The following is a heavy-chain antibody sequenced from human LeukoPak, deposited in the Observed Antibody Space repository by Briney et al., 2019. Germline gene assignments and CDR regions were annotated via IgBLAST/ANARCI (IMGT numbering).Heavy chain of an antibody. V-gene: IGHV3-15*01. J-gene: IGHJ4*02. CDR1: GFTFSNAW. Sequence: PGGSLRLSCAASGFTFSNAWMSWVRQAPGEGLEWVGRIKSTTEGGTTDYVAPVKGRFTISRDDSKNTLFLQMNSLKTEDTAVYYCTKESPYSDYWGQGTLVTVSS. CDR2: IKSTTEGGTT. CDR3: TKESPYSDY.